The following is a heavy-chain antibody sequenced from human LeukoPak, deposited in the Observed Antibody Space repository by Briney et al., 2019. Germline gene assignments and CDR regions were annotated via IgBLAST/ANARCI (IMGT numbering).Heavy chain of an antibody. CDR1: GYSISSGYY. CDR2: IYHSGST. D-gene: IGHD3-16*02. J-gene: IGHJ6*03. CDR3: ARLVLSEPSDYMDV. V-gene: IGHV4-38-2*02. Sequence: PSETLSLTCTVSGYSISSGYYWGWIRQPPGKGLEWIGSIYHSGSTYYNPSLKSRVTISVDTSKNQFSLKLSSVTAADTAVYYCARLVLSEPSDYMDVWGKGTTVTVSS.